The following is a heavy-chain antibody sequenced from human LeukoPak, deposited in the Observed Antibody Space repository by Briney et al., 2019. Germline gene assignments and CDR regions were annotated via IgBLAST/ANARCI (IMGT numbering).Heavy chain of an antibody. D-gene: IGHD3-10*01. CDR2: IYTSGST. Sequence: SETLSLTCTVSGGSISSYYWSWIRQPAGKGLEWIGRIYTSGSTNYNPSLKSRVTISVDTSKNQFSLKLSSVTAADTAVYYCARDFSSGSYYGYFDYWGQGTLVTVSS. CDR3: ARDFSSGSYYGYFDY. J-gene: IGHJ4*02. CDR1: GGSISSYY. V-gene: IGHV4-4*07.